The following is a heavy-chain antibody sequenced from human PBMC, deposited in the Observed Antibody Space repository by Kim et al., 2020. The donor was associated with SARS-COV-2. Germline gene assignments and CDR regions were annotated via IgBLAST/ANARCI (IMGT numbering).Heavy chain of an antibody. Sequence: GESLKISCKGSGYSFTNYWIGCVRQMPGKGLEWMGIIYPGDSDTRYSPSFQGQVTISADKSISTAYLQWSSLKASDTAMYYCARPPIGIMYYFDYWGQGTLVTVSS. V-gene: IGHV5-51*01. CDR3: ARPPIGIMYYFDY. CDR1: GYSFTNYW. CDR2: IYPGDSDT. J-gene: IGHJ4*02. D-gene: IGHD1-20*01.